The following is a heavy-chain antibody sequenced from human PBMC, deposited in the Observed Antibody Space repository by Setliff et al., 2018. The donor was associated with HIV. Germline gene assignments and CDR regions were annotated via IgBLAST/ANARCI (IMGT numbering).Heavy chain of an antibody. J-gene: IGHJ6*03. CDR3: ARGNTGRFGELLADYYYYMDV. CDR2: IYYSGST. V-gene: IGHV4-31*03. D-gene: IGHD3-10*01. Sequence: SETLSLTCTVSGGSISSGGYYWSWIRQHPGKGLEWIGYIYYSGSTYYNPSLKSRVTISVDTSKNQFSLKLSSVTAADTAVYYCARGNTGRFGELLADYYYYMDVWGKGTTVTVS. CDR1: GGSISSGGYY.